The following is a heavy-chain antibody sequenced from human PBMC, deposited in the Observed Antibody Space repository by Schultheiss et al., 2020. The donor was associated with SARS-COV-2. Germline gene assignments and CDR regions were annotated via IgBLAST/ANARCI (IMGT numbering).Heavy chain of an antibody. D-gene: IGHD3-3*01. J-gene: IGHJ4*02. V-gene: IGHV3-7*03. CDR2: IKQDGSEK. Sequence: GGSLRLSCAASGFTFSSYSMHWVRQAPGKGLEWVANIKQDGSEKYYVDSVKGRFTISRDNAKNSLYLQMNSLRAEDTAVYYCARVEWPTYYFDYWGQGTLVTVAS. CDR3: ARVEWPTYYFDY. CDR1: GFTFSSYS.